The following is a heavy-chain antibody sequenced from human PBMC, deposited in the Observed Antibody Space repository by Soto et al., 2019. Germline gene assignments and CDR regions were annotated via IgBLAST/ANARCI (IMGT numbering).Heavy chain of an antibody. CDR2: IWYDGSNK. Sequence: SLRLSCAASGFTFSSYGMHWVRQAPGKGLEWVAVIWYDGSNKYYADSVKGRFTISRDNSKNTLYLQMNSLRAEDTAVYYCARAGRGSGTDPAYPYYYMDFWGKGTTVTVSS. CDR3: ARAGRGSGTDPAYPYYYMDF. CDR1: GFTFSSYG. J-gene: IGHJ6*03. V-gene: IGHV3-33*01. D-gene: IGHD3-16*01.